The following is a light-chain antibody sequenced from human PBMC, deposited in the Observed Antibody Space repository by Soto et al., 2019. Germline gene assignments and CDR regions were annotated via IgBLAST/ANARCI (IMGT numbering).Light chain of an antibody. Sequence: EIVMTQSPATLSVSPGERATLSCRASQSVSSNLAWYQQKPGQAPRLLIYGASTRATGIPARFSGSGSGTEFTLTISSLQSEDFAVYYCQQYNNWLPITFGQGTRREIK. J-gene: IGKJ5*01. CDR1: QSVSSN. CDR3: QQYNNWLPIT. V-gene: IGKV3-15*01. CDR2: GAS.